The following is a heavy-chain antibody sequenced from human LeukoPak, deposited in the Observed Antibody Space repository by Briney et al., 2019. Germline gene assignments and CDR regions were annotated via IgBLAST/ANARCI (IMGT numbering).Heavy chain of an antibody. D-gene: IGHD1-26*01. CDR1: GFTFSDYY. Sequence: GGSLRLPCAASGFTFSDYYMSWIRQAPGKGLEWVSYISSSGSTIYYADSVKGRFTISRDNAKNSLYLQMNSLRAEDTAVYYCARRRSYVNYYYGMDVWGQGTTVTVSS. CDR2: ISSSGSTI. CDR3: ARRRSYVNYYYGMDV. V-gene: IGHV3-11*01. J-gene: IGHJ6*02.